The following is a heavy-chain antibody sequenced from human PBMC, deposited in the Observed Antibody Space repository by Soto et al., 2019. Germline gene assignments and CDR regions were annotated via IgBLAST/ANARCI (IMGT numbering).Heavy chain of an antibody. J-gene: IGHJ5*02. CDR1: GGSFSGYY. D-gene: IGHD3-22*01. CDR3: ARAPDEKRITMIVVVIRRGSWFDP. CDR2: INHSGST. V-gene: IGHV4-34*01. Sequence: SETLSLTCAVYGGSFSGYYWSWIRQPPGKGLEWIGEINHSGSTNYNPSLESRVTISVDTSKNQFSLKLSSVTAADTAVYYCARAPDEKRITMIVVVIRRGSWFDPWGQGTLVTVSS.